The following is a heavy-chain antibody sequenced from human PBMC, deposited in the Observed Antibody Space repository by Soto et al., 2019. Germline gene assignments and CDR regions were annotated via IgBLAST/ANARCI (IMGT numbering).Heavy chain of an antibody. CDR2: INPDGSST. CDR3: GRGGSNSPNGMDV. CDR1: GFTFSPYW. Sequence: EVQLAESGGGLVQPGGSLRLSCAASGFTFSPYWMHLVRQAPGKGLVWVSRINPDGSSTNYADSVKGRFTISRDNAKNRLYLQMNSLRAEHTAVYYCGRGGSNSPNGMDVWGKGTTATV. D-gene: IGHD4-4*01. J-gene: IGHJ6*04. V-gene: IGHV3-74*01.